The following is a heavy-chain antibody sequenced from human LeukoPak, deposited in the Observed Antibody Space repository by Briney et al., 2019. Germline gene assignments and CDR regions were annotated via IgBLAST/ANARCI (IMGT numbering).Heavy chain of an antibody. CDR2: IIPIFGTA. J-gene: IGHJ4*02. Sequence: GASVKVSCKASGGTFSSYGISWVRQAPGQGLEWMGGIIPIFGTANYAQKFQGRVTITADESTSTAYMELSSLRSEDTAVYYCARDVSDCSGGSCYSYFDYWGQGSLVTVSS. CDR3: ARDVSDCSGGSCYSYFDY. V-gene: IGHV1-69*13. D-gene: IGHD2-15*01. CDR1: GGTFSSYG.